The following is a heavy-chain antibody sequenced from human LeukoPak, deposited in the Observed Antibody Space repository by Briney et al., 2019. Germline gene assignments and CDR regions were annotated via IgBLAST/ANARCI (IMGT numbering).Heavy chain of an antibody. CDR3: ARGYDYGDYYFDY. Sequence: SVKVSCKASGGTFSSYAISLVRQAPGQGLEWMGGIIPIFGTANYAQKFQGRVTITTDESTSTAYMELSSLRSEDTAVYYCARGYDYGDYYFDYWGQGTLVTVSS. V-gene: IGHV1-69*05. D-gene: IGHD4-17*01. CDR2: IIPIFGTA. CDR1: GGTFSSYA. J-gene: IGHJ4*02.